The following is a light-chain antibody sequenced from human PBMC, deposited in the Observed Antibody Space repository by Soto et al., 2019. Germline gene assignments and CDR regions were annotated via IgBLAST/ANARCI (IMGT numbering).Light chain of an antibody. J-gene: IGKJ1*01. CDR3: QQYSSWPPWT. V-gene: IGKV3-15*01. CDR2: GAS. Sequence: EIVLAQSPGTLSLSPGERATLSCRASLSVSNNYLAWYQQKPGQAPRLLIYGASARATGIPARFSGSGSGTEFTRTISSLESEDSAVYYCQQYSSWPPWTFGQGTKVDIK. CDR1: LSVSNN.